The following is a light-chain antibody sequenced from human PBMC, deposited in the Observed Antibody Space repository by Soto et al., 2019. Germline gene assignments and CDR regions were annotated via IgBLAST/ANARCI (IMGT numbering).Light chain of an antibody. CDR1: QSVGSK. CDR3: QQYYSSVT. V-gene: IGKV3-11*01. Sequence: EIVLTQFPAALSLSPGEGATLSCRASQSVGSKLAWFQQKPGQAPRLLIYDASNRATGIPARFSGSGSGTDFTVTISSLEPEDFAVYYCQQYYSSVTFGQGTKLEIK. CDR2: DAS. J-gene: IGKJ2*01.